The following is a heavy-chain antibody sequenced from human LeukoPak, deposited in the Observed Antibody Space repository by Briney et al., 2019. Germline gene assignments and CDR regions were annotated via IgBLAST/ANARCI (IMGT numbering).Heavy chain of an antibody. CDR1: GYSISSGYY. J-gene: IGHJ4*01. V-gene: IGHV4-38-2*01. CDR3: ARMSNWLPDY. D-gene: IGHD7-27*01. CDR2: IYHSGST. Sequence: SETLSPTCAVSGYSISSGYYWGWIRQPPGKGLEWIGSIYHSGSTYYNPSLKSRVTISVDTSKNQFSLKLSSVTAADTAVYYCARMSNWLPDYWGHGTLVTVSS.